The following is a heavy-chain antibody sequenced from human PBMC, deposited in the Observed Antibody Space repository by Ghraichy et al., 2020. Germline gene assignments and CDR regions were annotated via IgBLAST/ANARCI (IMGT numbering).Heavy chain of an antibody. Sequence: GGSLRLSCAASGFTFSSYGMHWVRQAPGKGLEWVAFIRYDGSNKYYADSVKGRFTISRDNSKKTLYLQMNSLRAEDTAVYYCAKDPNMVATRGYFDYWGQGTLVTVSS. CDR3: AKDPNMVATRGYFDY. CDR2: IRYDGSNK. CDR1: GFTFSSYG. J-gene: IGHJ4*02. V-gene: IGHV3-30*02. D-gene: IGHD5-12*01.